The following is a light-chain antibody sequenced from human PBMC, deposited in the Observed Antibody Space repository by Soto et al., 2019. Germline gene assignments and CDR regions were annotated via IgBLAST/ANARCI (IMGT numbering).Light chain of an antibody. CDR3: LQHYSYPRT. CDR2: AAS. Sequence: IQMTQSPSSLSPSVVCRVTISCRASQAIGTALGWYQQKPGKAPKRLIYAASSLQSGAPPRFSGSGSGTDFTLTIRNLQPGDFATYFCLQHYSYPRTFGQGTKVDIK. CDR1: QAIGTA. J-gene: IGKJ1*01. V-gene: IGKV1-17*02.